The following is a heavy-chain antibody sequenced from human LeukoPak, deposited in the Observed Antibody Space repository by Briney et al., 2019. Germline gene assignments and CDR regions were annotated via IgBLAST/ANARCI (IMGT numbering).Heavy chain of an antibody. V-gene: IGHV3-33*01. Sequence: GGSLRLSCAASGFTFSSYGMQWVRQAPGKGLEWVAVIWYDGSNKYYADSVKGRFTISRDNSKNTLYLQMNSLRAEDTAVYYCARGPPGSDRAFDIWGQGTMVTVSS. J-gene: IGHJ3*02. CDR1: GFTFSSYG. CDR3: ARGPPGSDRAFDI. CDR2: IWYDGSNK. D-gene: IGHD3-16*02.